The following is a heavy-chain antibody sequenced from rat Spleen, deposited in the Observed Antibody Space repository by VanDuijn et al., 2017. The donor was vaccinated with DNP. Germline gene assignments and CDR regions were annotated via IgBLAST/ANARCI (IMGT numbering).Heavy chain of an antibody. Sequence: EVQLVESGGGLVQPGRSLKLSCAASGFTFSNYGMAWVRQAPTKGLEWVASISTGGGDTYYGDSVKGRFTISRNNARSTLYLQMDSLRSDDTATYYCAGRPPPTRGPFDYWGQGIMVTVSS. CDR1: GFTFSNYG. J-gene: IGHJ2*01. CDR2: ISTGGGDT. D-gene: IGHD1-4*01. V-gene: IGHV5S23*01. CDR3: AGRPPPTRGPFDY.